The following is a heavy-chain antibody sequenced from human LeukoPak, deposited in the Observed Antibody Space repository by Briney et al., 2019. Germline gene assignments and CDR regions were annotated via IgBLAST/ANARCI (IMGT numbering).Heavy chain of an antibody. J-gene: IGHJ4*02. CDR1: GFTFSTFY. V-gene: IGHV3-74*03. Sequence: GGTLRLSCAASGFTFSTFYMHWVRQAPGKGLVWVSHINSDGSSTMYADSVKGRFTISRDNAKNTLYLQMNSLRAEDTAVYYCVRVFWSSSWNKFDYWGQGALVTVSS. D-gene: IGHD3-3*01. CDR3: VRVFWSSSWNKFDY. CDR2: INSDGSST.